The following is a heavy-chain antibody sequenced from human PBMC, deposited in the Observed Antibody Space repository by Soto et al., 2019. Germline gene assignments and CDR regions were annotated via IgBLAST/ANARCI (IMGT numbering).Heavy chain of an antibody. J-gene: IGHJ6*02. CDR3: ARVPGYDFWSGFGSYYGMDV. CDR1: GYTFTSYG. V-gene: IGHV1-18*04. CDR2: ISAYNGNT. Sequence: QVQLVQSGAEVKKPGASVKVSCKASGYTFTSYGISWVRQAPGQGLEWMGWISAYNGNTNYAQKLQGRVTMTTDTSTSIAYTELRSLRSDDTAVYYCARVPGYDFWSGFGSYYGMDVWGQGTTVTVSS. D-gene: IGHD3-3*01.